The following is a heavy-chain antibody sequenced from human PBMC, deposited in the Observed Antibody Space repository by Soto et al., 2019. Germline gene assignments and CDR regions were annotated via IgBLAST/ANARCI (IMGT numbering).Heavy chain of an antibody. CDR3: VQDWTGNSCPCMVV. CDR2: ISSSGETT. D-gene: IGHD6-13*01. Sequence: EVQLLESGGGLVQPGGYLRLSCAASGFTFSSFAMTWVRQAPGEGLEWVSSISSSGETTYYSDSVKGRFTISRDISKKMVYLQMTSLRAEDTAVYLCVQDWTGNSCPCMVVWGQGTTVTVSS. V-gene: IGHV3-23*01. J-gene: IGHJ6*02. CDR1: GFTFSSFA.